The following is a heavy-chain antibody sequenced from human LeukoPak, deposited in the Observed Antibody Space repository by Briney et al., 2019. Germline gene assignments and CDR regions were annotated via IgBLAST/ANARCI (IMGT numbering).Heavy chain of an antibody. D-gene: IGHD4/OR15-4a*01. Sequence: SETLSLTCAVYGGSFSGYYWSWIRQPPGKGLEWIGEINHSGSTNYNPSLKSRVTISVDTSKNQFSLKLSSVTAADTAVYYCARVLTMPDYWGQGTLVTVSS. CDR1: GGSFSGYY. CDR2: INHSGST. CDR3: ARVLTMPDY. J-gene: IGHJ4*02. V-gene: IGHV4-34*01.